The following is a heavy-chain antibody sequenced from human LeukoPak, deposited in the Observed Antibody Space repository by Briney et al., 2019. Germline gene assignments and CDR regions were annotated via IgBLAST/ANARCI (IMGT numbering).Heavy chain of an antibody. CDR1: GGSISSGSYY. Sequence: SETLSLTCAVSGGSISSGSYYWSWIRQPAGTGLEWIGRIYTSGSTNYNPSLKSRVTISVDTSKNQFSLKLSSVTAADTAVYYCARGLSEMATNDAFDIWGQGTMVTVSS. J-gene: IGHJ3*02. CDR2: IYTSGST. V-gene: IGHV4-61*02. D-gene: IGHD5-24*01. CDR3: ARGLSEMATNDAFDI.